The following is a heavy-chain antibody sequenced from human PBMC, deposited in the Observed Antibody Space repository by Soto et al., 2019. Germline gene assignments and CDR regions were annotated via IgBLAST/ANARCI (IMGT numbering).Heavy chain of an antibody. CDR3: AGMSGYYYYYYGMDV. CDR2: ISGSGGST. J-gene: IGHJ6*02. Sequence: GGSLRLSCAASGFTFSSYAMSWVCQAPGKGLEWVSAISGSGGSTYYADSVKGRFTISRDNSKNTLYLQMNSLRAEDTAVYYCAGMSGYYYYYYGMDVWGQGTTVTVSS. D-gene: IGHD3-3*01. CDR1: GFTFSSYA. V-gene: IGHV3-23*01.